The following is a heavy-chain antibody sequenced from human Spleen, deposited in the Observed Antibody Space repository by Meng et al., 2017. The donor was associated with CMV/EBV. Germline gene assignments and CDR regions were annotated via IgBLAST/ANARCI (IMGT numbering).Heavy chain of an antibody. CDR3: ARGGGYSYDLDY. J-gene: IGHJ4*02. V-gene: IGHV4-59*01. D-gene: IGHD5-18*01. Sequence: GSLRLSCNVSGGSISSYYWNWIRQSPGKGLEWIGYIYYSGSTHYNPSLKSRVTISLDTSENQVSLKLRSVTAADTALYYCARGGGYSYDLDYWGQGTLVTVSS. CDR2: IYYSGST. CDR1: GGSISSYY.